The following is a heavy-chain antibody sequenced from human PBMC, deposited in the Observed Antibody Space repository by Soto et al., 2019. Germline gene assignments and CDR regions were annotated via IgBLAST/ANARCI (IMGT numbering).Heavy chain of an antibody. Sequence: SVKVSCKASGFTFTSSAVQWVRQARGQRLEWIGWIVVGSGNTNYAQKFQERVTITRDMSTGTAYMELSSLRSEDTAVYYCAADGLVGATFIDYWGQGTLVTVSS. V-gene: IGHV1-58*01. CDR1: GFTFTSSA. CDR3: AADGLVGATFIDY. CDR2: IVVGSGNT. D-gene: IGHD1-26*01. J-gene: IGHJ4*02.